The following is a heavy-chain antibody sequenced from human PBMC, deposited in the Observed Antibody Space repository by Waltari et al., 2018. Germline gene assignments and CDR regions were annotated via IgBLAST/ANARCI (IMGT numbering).Heavy chain of an antibody. J-gene: IGHJ6*02. Sequence: QVQLQESGPGLVKPSETLSLTCSVSGGSISSYYLNWIRQPAGKGLEWIGRIEITGSTNYNPSLNSRVTISVDKSMKQFSLMLTSVTAADTAVYYCGRGTPWSGMDVWGQGTTVTVSS. V-gene: IGHV4-4*07. D-gene: IGHD3-3*01. CDR1: GGSISSYY. CDR2: IEITGST. CDR3: GRGTPWSGMDV.